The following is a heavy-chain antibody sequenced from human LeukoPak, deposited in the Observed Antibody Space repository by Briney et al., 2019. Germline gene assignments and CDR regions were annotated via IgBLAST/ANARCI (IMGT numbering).Heavy chain of an antibody. Sequence: SETLSLTCTVSGGSISGRFWTWIRQPPGKALEWIGYVYSSGTTKYNPSLKSRVSISVDTSKDQFSLNLNSVTAADTAFYYCAKDSSGYTGFASWAQGILVTVSP. J-gene: IGHJ5*01. V-gene: IGHV4-59*11. D-gene: IGHD5-18*01. CDR1: GGSISGRF. CDR3: AKDSSGYTGFAS. CDR2: VYSSGTT.